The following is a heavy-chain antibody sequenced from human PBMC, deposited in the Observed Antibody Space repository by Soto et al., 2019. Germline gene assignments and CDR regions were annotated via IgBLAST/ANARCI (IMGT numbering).Heavy chain of an antibody. CDR3: ARGGNHDYVDY. J-gene: IGHJ4*02. Sequence: QVQLQQWGAGLLKPSETLSLTCAVYGGSFSGYYWCWIRQPPGKGLEWIGEINHSGSTNYNPSLKSRVTISVDTSKNQFSLKLSSVTAADTAVYYCARGGNHDYVDYWGQGTLVTVSS. CDR1: GGSFSGYY. V-gene: IGHV4-34*01. CDR2: INHSGST. D-gene: IGHD4-4*01.